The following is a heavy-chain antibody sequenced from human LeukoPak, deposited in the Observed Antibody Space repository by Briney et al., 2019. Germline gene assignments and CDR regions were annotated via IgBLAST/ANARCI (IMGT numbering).Heavy chain of an antibody. V-gene: IGHV4-61*02. D-gene: IGHD3-9*01. Sequence: SETLSLTCTVSGGSISSGSYHWSWIRQPAGKALEWIGRIYPSGSTNYDPSLKSRVTISVDTSKSQFSLNLTSVTPADTALYFCARTHFDSLGWFDPWGQGIQVIVSS. CDR2: IYPSGST. CDR1: GGSISSGSYH. J-gene: IGHJ5*02. CDR3: ARTHFDSLGWFDP.